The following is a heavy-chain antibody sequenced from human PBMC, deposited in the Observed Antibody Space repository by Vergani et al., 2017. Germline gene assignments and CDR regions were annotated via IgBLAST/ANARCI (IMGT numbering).Heavy chain of an antibody. D-gene: IGHD1-14*01. CDR2: FNPNSGNT. CDR3: TRGLPRTLTTETYYFDD. CDR1: GYSFTTYD. Sequence: QVQQVQSGAEVKKPGASVKLSCMASGYSFTTYDINWVRQALAHGLEWLGWFNPNSGNTGYERWFEDRVTITRDTAISTSYMELSGLYSDDTAVYYCTRGLPRTLTTETYYFDDWGKGTPVSVSP. V-gene: IGHV1-8*03. J-gene: IGHJ4*01.